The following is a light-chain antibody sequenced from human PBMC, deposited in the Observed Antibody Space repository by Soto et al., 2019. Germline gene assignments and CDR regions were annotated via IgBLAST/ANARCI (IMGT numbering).Light chain of an antibody. Sequence: DIQMTQSPSSLSASVGDRVTITCRASQSISNYLNWYQQKPGKAPNLLIYDASSLQSGVPSRFSGSGSGTDFTLTISSLQPEDSAVYYCQQYGISPGFSFGPGTKVDIK. CDR2: DAS. J-gene: IGKJ3*01. CDR3: QQYGISPGFS. CDR1: QSISNY. V-gene: IGKV1-39*01.